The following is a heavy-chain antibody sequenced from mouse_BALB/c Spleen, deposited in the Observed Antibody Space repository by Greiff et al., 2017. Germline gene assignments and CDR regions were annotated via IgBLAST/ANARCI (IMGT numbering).Heavy chain of an antibody. CDR1: GFTFTDYY. J-gene: IGHJ3*01. CDR3: ARDWKFAY. V-gene: IGHV7-3*02. Sequence: DVQLVESGGGLVQPGGSLRLSCATSGFTFTDYYMSWVRQPPGKALEWLGFIRNKANGYTTEYSASVKGRFTISRDNSQSILYLQMNTLRAEDSATYYCARDWKFAYWGQGTLVTVSA. CDR2: IRNKANGYTT.